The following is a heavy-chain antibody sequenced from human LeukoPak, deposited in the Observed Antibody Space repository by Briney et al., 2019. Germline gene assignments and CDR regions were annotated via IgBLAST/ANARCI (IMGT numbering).Heavy chain of an antibody. V-gene: IGHV3-30*04. CDR1: GFTFSSYA. D-gene: IGHD6-19*01. Sequence: GGSLRPSCAASGFTFSSYAMHWVRQAPGKGLEWVAIISYDGSNKYYADSVKGRFTISRDNPQNSLYLQMNSLRAEDTAVYYCARVARPWGISVAGTFDSWGQGTLVTVSS. J-gene: IGHJ4*02. CDR2: ISYDGSNK. CDR3: ARVARPWGISVAGTFDS.